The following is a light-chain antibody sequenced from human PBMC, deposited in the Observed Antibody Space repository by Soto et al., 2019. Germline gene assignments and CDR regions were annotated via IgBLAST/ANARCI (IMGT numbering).Light chain of an antibody. CDR1: QSVSNNY. CDR3: QQYGSSGT. Sequence: EIVLTQSPGTLSLSPGERATLSCRASQSVSNNYFAWDQQKPGQAPRLLIYGASNRATGIPDRFSGSGSGTDFTLTISRLEPEEFSVYYCQQYGSSGTFGQGTKVEIK. CDR2: GAS. J-gene: IGKJ1*01. V-gene: IGKV3-20*01.